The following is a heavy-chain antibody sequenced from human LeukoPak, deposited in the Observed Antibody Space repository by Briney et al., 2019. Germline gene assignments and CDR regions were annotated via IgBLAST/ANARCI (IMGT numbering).Heavy chain of an antibody. CDR2: SRNKANSYST. D-gene: IGHD3-16*01. Sequence: GGSLRLSCAASGFTFSDHYVDWVRQAPGKGPEWIGRSRNKANSYSTEYAASVKGRFTISRDDSKNSLYLQMNSLKTEDTAVYYCAQSGSYAAFDYWGQGTLVTVSS. CDR1: GFTFSDHY. J-gene: IGHJ4*02. CDR3: AQSGSYAAFDY. V-gene: IGHV3-72*01.